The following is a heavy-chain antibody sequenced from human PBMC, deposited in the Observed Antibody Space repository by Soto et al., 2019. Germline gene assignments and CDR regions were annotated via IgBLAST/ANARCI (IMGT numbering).Heavy chain of an antibody. D-gene: IGHD3-10*01. J-gene: IGHJ6*02. CDR1: GGTFSSYA. CDR3: ARDGPGRELRERYYYGMDV. CDR2: IIPIFGTA. Sequence: SVKVSCKASGGTFSSYAISWVRQAPGQGLEWMGGIIPIFGTANYAQKFQGRVTITADESTSTAYMELSSLRSEDTAVYYCARDGPGRELRERYYYGMDVWGQGTTVTVSS. V-gene: IGHV1-69*13.